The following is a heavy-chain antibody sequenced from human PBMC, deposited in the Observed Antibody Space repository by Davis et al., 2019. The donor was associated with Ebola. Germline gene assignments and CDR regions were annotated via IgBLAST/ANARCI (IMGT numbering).Heavy chain of an antibody. CDR3: AKDTSNIWFDV. J-gene: IGHJ3*01. Sequence: GESLNISCAASGFIFRSYVMSWVRQAPGKGLEWVSTLGTSADTYYADSVKGRFTISRDNSKNTLYLQMNGLRVEDTAIYYCAKDTSNIWFDVWGQGTMVTVSS. CDR1: GFIFRSYV. D-gene: IGHD1-26*01. V-gene: IGHV3-23*01. CDR2: LGTSADT.